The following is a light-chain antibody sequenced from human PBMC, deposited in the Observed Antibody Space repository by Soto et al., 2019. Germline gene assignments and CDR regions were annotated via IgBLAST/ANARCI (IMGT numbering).Light chain of an antibody. V-gene: IGKV1-27*01. CDR3: QKYDSASSPT. J-gene: IGKJ4*01. CDR2: AAS. CDR1: QGISSY. Sequence: DILMTQSPSSLSASVGDRVTVTCRASQGISSYLVWYQQKPGKVPKLLIFAASTLQPGVPSRFSGSGSGTDFTLTIRSLQPEDVATYYCQKYDSASSPTFGGGTKVEIK.